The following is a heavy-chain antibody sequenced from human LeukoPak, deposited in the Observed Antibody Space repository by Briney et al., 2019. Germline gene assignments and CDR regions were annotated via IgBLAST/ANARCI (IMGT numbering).Heavy chain of an antibody. CDR1: GFTFTNYE. V-gene: IGHV3-48*03. CDR3: ARGGASELYYFDY. J-gene: IGHJ4*02. CDR2: ISSSGATK. Sequence: GGSLRLSCAASGFTFTNYEMHWVRQAPGKGLEWLSYISSSGATKYYADSVKGRFTISRDNAKNSLYLQMNSLRAEDTAVYYCARGGASELYYFDYWGQGTLVTVSS. D-gene: IGHD2-15*01.